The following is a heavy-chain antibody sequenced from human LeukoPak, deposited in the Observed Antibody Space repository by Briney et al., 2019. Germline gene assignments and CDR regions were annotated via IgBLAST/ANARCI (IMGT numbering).Heavy chain of an antibody. CDR3: ARDYISYDPLDY. V-gene: IGHV3-21*01. J-gene: IGHJ4*02. CDR1: GFTFSSYD. Sequence: GGSLRLSCAASGFTFSSYDMNWVRQAPGKGLEWVSSISSRSTSIYYADSGKGRFTVSRDNAKNSLYLLMNSLRAEDTAVYWCARDYISYDPLDYWGQGTLVTVSS. CDR2: ISSRSTSI. D-gene: IGHD3-3*01.